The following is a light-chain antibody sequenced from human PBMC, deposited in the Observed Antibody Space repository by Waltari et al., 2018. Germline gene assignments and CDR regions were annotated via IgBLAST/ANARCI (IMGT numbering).Light chain of an antibody. CDR2: GAS. V-gene: IGKV1-39*01. CDR3: QQSYHMPWT. CDR1: YSISSY. Sequence: DIQLTQSPSSLSASVGDRVAITCRSSYSISSYLTWYQQKPGKAPSLLISGASSLEGGVSSRFSGSGSGTEFTLSITSLQPDDIATYFCQQSYHMPWTFGQGTRVEIE. J-gene: IGKJ1*01.